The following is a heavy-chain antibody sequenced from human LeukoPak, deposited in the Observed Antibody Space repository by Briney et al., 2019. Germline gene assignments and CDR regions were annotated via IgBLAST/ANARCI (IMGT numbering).Heavy chain of an antibody. V-gene: IGHV3-11*04. CDR2: ISSSGSTI. D-gene: IGHD1-26*01. J-gene: IGHJ4*02. CDR3: ARGRSSQTYSGSYDFDY. CDR1: GFTFSDYY. Sequence: GGSLRLSCAASGFTFSDYYMSWIRQAPGKGLEWVSYISSSGSTIYYADSVKGRFTISRDNSKNTLYLQMNSLRAEDTAVYYCARGRSSQTYSGSYDFDYWGQGTLVTVSS.